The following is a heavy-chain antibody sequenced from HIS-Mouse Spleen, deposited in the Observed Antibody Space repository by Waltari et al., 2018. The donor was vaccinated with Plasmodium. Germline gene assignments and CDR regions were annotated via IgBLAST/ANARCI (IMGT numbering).Heavy chain of an antibody. V-gene: IGHV3-21*01. CDR1: GFTFSRYS. J-gene: IGHJ2*01. CDR2: ISSSSSYI. CDR3: AREDILTAYYNDYWYFDL. D-gene: IGHD3-9*01. Sequence: EVQLVESGGGLVKPGGSLRLSCAASGFTFSRYSSNWVRQAPGKGLEWVSSISSSSSYIYYADSVKGRFTISRDNAKNSLYLQMNSLRAEDTAVYYCAREDILTAYYNDYWYFDLWGRGTLVTVSS.